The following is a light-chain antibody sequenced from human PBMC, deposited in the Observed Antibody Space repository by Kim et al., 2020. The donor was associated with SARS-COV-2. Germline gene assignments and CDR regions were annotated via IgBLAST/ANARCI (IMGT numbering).Light chain of an antibody. J-gene: IGKJ3*01. CDR2: DAS. V-gene: IGKV1-33*01. CDR1: QDINKY. Sequence: DIQMTQSPSSLSASIGDRVTITCQASQDINKYLNWYQQKPGRAPNLLIYDASNLETGVPSRFSGSGSGTDFTFTISSLHPEDIATYYCQQYHSLPLTFGPGTTVDIK. CDR3: QQYHSLPLT.